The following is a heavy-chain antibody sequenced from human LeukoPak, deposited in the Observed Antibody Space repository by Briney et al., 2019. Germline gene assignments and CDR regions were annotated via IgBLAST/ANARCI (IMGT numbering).Heavy chain of an antibody. Sequence: SSETLSLTCTVSGVSINNYYWSWIRQPAGKGLEWIGRIYTRGSTNYNPSLKSRVTMSVDTFKNQFSLKLSSVTAADTAVYYCARGRYCSADICSGGDAFDIWGQGTMVCVSS. V-gene: IGHV4-4*07. CDR2: IYTRGST. J-gene: IGHJ3*02. CDR1: GVSINNYY. CDR3: ARGRYCSADICSGGDAFDI. D-gene: IGHD2-15*01.